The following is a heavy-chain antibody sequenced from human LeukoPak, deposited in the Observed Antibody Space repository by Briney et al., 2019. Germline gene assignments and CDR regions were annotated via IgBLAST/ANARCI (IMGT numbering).Heavy chain of an antibody. J-gene: IGHJ4*02. Sequence: PSDTLSLTCSVSGGSINNYYWGWIRQIPGRELEWIGHVSDSGITNNNPSLRSRVTISADTSRNQFSLRLTAVTAADTALYFCARVRGLGLFDYWGRGILVSVSS. CDR2: VSDSGIT. CDR1: GGSINNYY. CDR3: ARVRGLGLFDY. V-gene: IGHV4-59*13. D-gene: IGHD3-10*01.